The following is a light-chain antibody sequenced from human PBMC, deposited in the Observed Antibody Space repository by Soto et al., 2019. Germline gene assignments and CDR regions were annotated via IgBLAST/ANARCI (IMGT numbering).Light chain of an antibody. Sequence: EIVLAKYPGTLSFSPGERYTLTCRASQSVSSSYLAWFEQKPGQAPRLLIYGASSRATGIPDMSSGSGSGIVSTLTNIRLEPDDFSVYYCQQNGNAPFTFGPGSKLDIK. V-gene: IGKV3-20*01. J-gene: IGKJ3*01. CDR1: QSVSSSY. CDR3: QQNGNAPFT. CDR2: GAS.